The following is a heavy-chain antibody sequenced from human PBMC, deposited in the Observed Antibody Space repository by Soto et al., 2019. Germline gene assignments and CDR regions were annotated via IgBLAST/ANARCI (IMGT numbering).Heavy chain of an antibody. V-gene: IGHV4-59*08. CDR1: SGSIRDYY. CDR3: ARLGGYYQAFDS. J-gene: IGHJ4*02. D-gene: IGHD3-22*01. Sequence: ETLSLTCTVSSGSIRDYYWGWIRQSPGKGLEWIGYIYYTGTTKYNPSLKSRVTISVDSSKSQFSLKLDSVTAADTAVYYCARLGGYYQAFDSWGQGTLVTVS. CDR2: IYYTGTT.